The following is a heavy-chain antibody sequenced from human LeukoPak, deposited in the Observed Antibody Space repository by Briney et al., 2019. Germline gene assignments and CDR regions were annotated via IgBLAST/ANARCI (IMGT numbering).Heavy chain of an antibody. V-gene: IGHV1-2*02. J-gene: IGHJ4*02. CDR1: GYTFTGYY. Sequence: ASVKVSCKASGYTFTGYYMHWVRQAPGQGLEWMGWINPNSGGTNYAQKFQGRVTMTRDTSISTAYMELSRLRSDDTAVYYCARDAYDSSGLRPPGYWGQGTLVTVSS. CDR2: INPNSGGT. CDR3: ARDAYDSSGLRPPGY. D-gene: IGHD3-22*01.